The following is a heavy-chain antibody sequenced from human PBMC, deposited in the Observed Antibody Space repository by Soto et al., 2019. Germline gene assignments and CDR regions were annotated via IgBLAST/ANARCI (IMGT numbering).Heavy chain of an antibody. D-gene: IGHD3-22*01. CDR3: ASSAQTYYYDSSGYYRLDY. J-gene: IGHJ4*02. V-gene: IGHV4-61*01. CDR2: IYYSGST. CDR1: GGSVSSGSYY. Sequence: ETLSLTCTVSGGSVSSGSYYWSWIRQPPGKGLEWIGYIYYSGSTNYNPSLKSRVTISVDTSKNQFSLKLSSVTAADTAVYYCASSAQTYYYDSSGYYRLDYWGQGTLVTVSS.